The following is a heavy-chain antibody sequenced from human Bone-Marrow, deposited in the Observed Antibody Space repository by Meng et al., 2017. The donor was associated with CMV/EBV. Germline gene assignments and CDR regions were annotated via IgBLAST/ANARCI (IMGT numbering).Heavy chain of an antibody. CDR2: ISYDGSNK. D-gene: IGHD6-6*01. Sequence: GGSLRLSCAASGFTFSSYAMHWVRQAPGKGLEWVAVISYDGSNKYYADSVKGRFTISRDNSKNTLYLQMNSLRAEDTAVYYCARDHWTGSQQLVGLFDYWGQGTLVTVSS. CDR3: ARDHWTGSQQLVGLFDY. V-gene: IGHV3-30*04. CDR1: GFTFSSYA. J-gene: IGHJ4*02.